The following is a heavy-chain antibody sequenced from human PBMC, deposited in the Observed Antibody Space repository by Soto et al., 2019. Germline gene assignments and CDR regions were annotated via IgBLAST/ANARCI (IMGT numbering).Heavy chain of an antibody. D-gene: IGHD6-13*01. Sequence: QVQLQQWGAGLLKPSETLSLTCAVYGGSFSGYYWSWIRQPPGKGLEWIGEINHSGSTNYNPSLKRRVTISVDTSKNQFSLKLSSVTAADTAVYYCARGRRIAAAGSGRYYFDYWGQGTLVTVSS. CDR3: ARGRRIAAAGSGRYYFDY. CDR2: INHSGST. CDR1: GGSFSGYY. V-gene: IGHV4-34*01. J-gene: IGHJ4*02.